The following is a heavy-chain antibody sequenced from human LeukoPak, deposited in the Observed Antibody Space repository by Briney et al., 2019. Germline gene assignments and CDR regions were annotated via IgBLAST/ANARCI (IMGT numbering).Heavy chain of an antibody. J-gene: IGHJ6*03. CDR2: IKQDGSEK. Sequence: PGGSLRLSCAASGFTFSYYGMHWVRQAPGKGLEWVANIKQDGSEKYYVDSVKGRFTISRDNAKNSLYLQMNSLRAEDTAVYYCARRDTYGSGSYYRLLGGYYYYYMDVWGKGTTVTVSS. D-gene: IGHD3-10*01. CDR1: GFTFSYYG. V-gene: IGHV3-7*01. CDR3: ARRDTYGSGSYYRLLGGYYYYYMDV.